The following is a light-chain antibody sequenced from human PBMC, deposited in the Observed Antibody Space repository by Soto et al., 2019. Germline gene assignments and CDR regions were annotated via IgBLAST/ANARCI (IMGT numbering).Light chain of an antibody. CDR2: KIS. V-gene: IGKV2-24*01. J-gene: IGKJ1*01. CDR3: WLCTHYSRS. Sequence: EIVLTQTPLSSPLTVGQPASFSCRSSESLVHSDGFTYLSWLQQRPGQPPRLLIYKISNRFSGVPDRFSSSCACTDFTLKISRVEPVDVVFFYGWLCTHYSRSFGQGGELEIK. CDR1: ESLVHSDGFTY.